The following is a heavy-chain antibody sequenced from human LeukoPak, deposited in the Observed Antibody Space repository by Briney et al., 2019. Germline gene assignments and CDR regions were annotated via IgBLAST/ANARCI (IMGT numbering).Heavy chain of an antibody. CDR3: ARGAGGTTPGDAFDI. CDR2: INPSGGST. D-gene: IGHD1-7*01. J-gene: IGHJ3*02. Sequence: GSVKVSCKASGYTFTSYYMHWVRQAPGQGLEWMGIINPSGGSTSYALKFQGRVTMTRDTSTSTVYMELSSLRSEDTAVYYCARGAGGTTPGDAFDIWGQGTMVTVSS. CDR1: GYTFTSYY. V-gene: IGHV1-46*01.